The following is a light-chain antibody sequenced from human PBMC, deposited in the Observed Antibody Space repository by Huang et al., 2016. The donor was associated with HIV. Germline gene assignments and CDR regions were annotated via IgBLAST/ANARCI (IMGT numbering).Light chain of an antibody. CDR2: GAS. Sequence: EIVMTQSPATLSVSPGERATLSCWASQSVISTLAWYKQNPGQGPRLLIYGASTRATGIPARFSGSGSGTEFTLTISSLQSEDFAVYYCQQYNNWPRTFGQGTKLEIK. CDR3: QQYNNWPRT. J-gene: IGKJ2*01. V-gene: IGKV3-15*01. CDR1: QSVIST.